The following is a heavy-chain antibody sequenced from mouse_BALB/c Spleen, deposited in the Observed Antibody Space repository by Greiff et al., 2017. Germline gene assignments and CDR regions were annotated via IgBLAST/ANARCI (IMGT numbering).Heavy chain of an antibody. CDR1: GYTFSSYW. CDR3: ASHYYGSSYDYFDY. D-gene: IGHD1-1*01. V-gene: IGHV1-9*01. CDR2: ILPGSGST. Sequence: QVQLQQSGAELMKPGASVKISCKATGYTFSSYWIEWVKQRPGHGLEWIGEILPGSGSTNYNEKFKGKATFTADTSSNTAYMQLSSLTSEDSAVYYCASHYYGSSYDYFDYWGQGTTLTVSS. J-gene: IGHJ2*01.